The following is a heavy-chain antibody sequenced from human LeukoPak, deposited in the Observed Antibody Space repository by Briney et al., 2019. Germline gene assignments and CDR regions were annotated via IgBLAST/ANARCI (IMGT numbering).Heavy chain of an antibody. D-gene: IGHD3-22*01. CDR2: ISGSGGST. V-gene: IGHV3-23*01. J-gene: IGHJ4*02. Sequence: GGSLRLSCAASGFTFSSYAMSWVRRAPGKGLEWVSAISGSGGSTYYADSVKGRFTTSRDNSKNTLYLQMNSLRAEDTAVYYCAKAVYYYDSSGYYYTYYYFDYWGQGTLVTVSS. CDR3: AKAVYYYDSSGYYYTYYYFDY. CDR1: GFTFSSYA.